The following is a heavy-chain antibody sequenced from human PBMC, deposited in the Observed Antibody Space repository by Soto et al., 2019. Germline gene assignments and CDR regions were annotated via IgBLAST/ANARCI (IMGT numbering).Heavy chain of an antibody. CDR2: INPRGGST. CDR3: ARGGWDSGYDLADYFVL. Sequence: ASVKVSCKASGYTFTNYYLHWVRQAPGQGLEWMGIINPRGGSTSYAQRFQGRVTMTRDTSTSTVYMELSSLRSDDTAVYSCARGGWDSGYDLADYFVLWG. J-gene: IGHJ2*01. V-gene: IGHV1-46*03. D-gene: IGHD5-12*01. CDR1: GYTFTNYY.